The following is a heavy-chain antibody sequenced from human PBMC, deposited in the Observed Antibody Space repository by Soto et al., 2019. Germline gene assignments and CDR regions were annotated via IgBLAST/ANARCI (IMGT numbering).Heavy chain of an antibody. CDR3: ARVKYYDFWSGYRPNPYFDY. J-gene: IGHJ4*02. V-gene: IGHV3-11*01. D-gene: IGHD3-3*01. CDR2: ISSSGSTI. Sequence: GGSLRLSCAASGFTFSDYYMSWIRQAPGKGLEWVSYISSSGSTIYYADSVKGRFTISRDNAKNSLYLQMNSLRAEDTAVYYCARVKYYDFWSGYRPNPYFDYWGQGTLVTVSS. CDR1: GFTFSDYY.